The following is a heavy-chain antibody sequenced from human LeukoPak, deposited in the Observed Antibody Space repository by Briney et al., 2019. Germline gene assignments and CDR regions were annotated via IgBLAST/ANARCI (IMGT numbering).Heavy chain of an antibody. V-gene: IGHV3-21*01. CDR3: ARDLSSGRNDAFDT. J-gene: IGHJ3*02. D-gene: IGHD6-19*01. Sequence: PGGSLRLSCAASGFTFSSYSMNWVRQAPGKGLEWVSSISSSSSYIYYADSVKGRFTISRDNAKNSLYLQMNSLRAEDTAVYYCARDLSSGRNDAFDTWGQGTMVTVSS. CDR2: ISSSSSYI. CDR1: GFTFSSYS.